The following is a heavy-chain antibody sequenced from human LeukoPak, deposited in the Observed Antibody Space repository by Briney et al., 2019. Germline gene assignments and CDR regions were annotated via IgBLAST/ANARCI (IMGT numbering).Heavy chain of an antibody. CDR3: ARGRGKVSMIDY. Sequence: ASVKVSCKASGYTFTSYDINWVRQATGQGLEWMGWMNPNSGNTGYAQKLQGRVTMTRNTSISTAYMELSSLRSEDTAVYYCARGRGKVSMIDYWGQGTLVTVSS. D-gene: IGHD2/OR15-2a*01. J-gene: IGHJ4*02. CDR1: GYTFTSYD. CDR2: MNPNSGNT. V-gene: IGHV1-8*01.